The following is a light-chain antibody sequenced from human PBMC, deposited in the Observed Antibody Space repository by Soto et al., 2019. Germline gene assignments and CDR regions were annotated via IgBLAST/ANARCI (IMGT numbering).Light chain of an antibody. V-gene: IGKV3-15*01. CDR3: QQYDKWPLT. CDR2: AAS. Sequence: EIVMTQSPATLSVSPGERATLSCRASQTVRINLAWYQQKPGQAPRLLIYAASTRATGIPARFSGSGSGTEFTLTISSLQSEDFAIYYCQQYDKWPLTFGGGTKVEIK. J-gene: IGKJ4*01. CDR1: QTVRIN.